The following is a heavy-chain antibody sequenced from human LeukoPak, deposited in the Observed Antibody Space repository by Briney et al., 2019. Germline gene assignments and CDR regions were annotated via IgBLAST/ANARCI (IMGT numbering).Heavy chain of an antibody. CDR1: GFPFSSYA. CDR3: VRGYSFGPYGMDV. J-gene: IGHJ6*02. V-gene: IGHV3-64D*09. CDR2: ISDSGGST. D-gene: IGHD2-15*01. Sequence: RGSLRLSCSASGFPFSSYAMHWVRQAPGKGLEYVSAISDSGGSTYSADSVKGRFTISRDNSKNTLYLQMSSLRAEDTAVYFCVRGYSFGPYGMDVWGQGTTVTVS.